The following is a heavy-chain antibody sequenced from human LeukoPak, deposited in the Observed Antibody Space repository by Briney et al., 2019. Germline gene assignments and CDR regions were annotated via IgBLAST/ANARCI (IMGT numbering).Heavy chain of an antibody. CDR2: ISDTGGIS. D-gene: IGHD3-16*02. CDR3: AKVGAGYTFDD. J-gene: IGHJ4*02. CDR1: GFTFSNTA. V-gene: IGHV3-23*01. Sequence: PGGSLRLSCASAGFTFSNTAMSWVRQPPGKGLEWLSSISDTGGISYYADSVKARFTISRDNSKSTLYLQMNSQRAEDTAVYYCAKVGAGYTFDDWGQGTLVTVSS.